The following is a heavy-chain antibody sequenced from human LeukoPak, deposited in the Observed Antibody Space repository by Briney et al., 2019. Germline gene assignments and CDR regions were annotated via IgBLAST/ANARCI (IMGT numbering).Heavy chain of an antibody. CDR3: VRDHPLAARPSYYMDV. CDR2: ISGSSSFI. J-gene: IGHJ6*03. CDR1: GFTFTSYS. D-gene: IGHD6-6*01. Sequence: GGSLRLSCAASGFTFTSYSMNWVRQAPGKGLEWVSSISGSSSFINYADSVKGRFTISRDNDKNSLFLQMNSLRAEDTAVYYCVRDHPLAARPSYYMDVWGKGTTVTVSS. V-gene: IGHV3-21*01.